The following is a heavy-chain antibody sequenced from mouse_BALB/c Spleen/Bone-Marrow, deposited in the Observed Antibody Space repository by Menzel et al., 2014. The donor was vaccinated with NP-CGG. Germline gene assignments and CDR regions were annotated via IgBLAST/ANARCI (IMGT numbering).Heavy chain of an antibody. J-gene: IGHJ4*01. Sequence: VQLQQSGPGLVAPSQRLSITCTVSGFSLTTYGVHWVRQPPGKGLEWLVVIWSDGSTTYNSALKSRLSISKDNSKSQVFLKMNSLQTDDTAMYYCARNPYGNYAMDYWGQGTSVTVSS. CDR2: IWSDGST. CDR3: ARNPYGNYAMDY. CDR1: GFSLTTYG. D-gene: IGHD2-10*02. V-gene: IGHV2-6*02.